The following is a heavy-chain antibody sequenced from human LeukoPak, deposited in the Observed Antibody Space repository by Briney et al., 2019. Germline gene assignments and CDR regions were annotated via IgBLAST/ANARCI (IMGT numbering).Heavy chain of an antibody. CDR3: ARHDSGRGFDL. J-gene: IGHJ2*01. Sequence: GGSLRLSCAASGFSFSDSWMGWLRQAPGKGPQCVANIKHDGSETYYVDSVRGRFTISRDNAKKSLYLQMNSLRGEDTAVYYCARHDSGRGFDLWGRGTLVTVSS. CDR2: IKHDGSET. CDR1: GFSFSDSW. V-gene: IGHV3-7*01. D-gene: IGHD3-10*01.